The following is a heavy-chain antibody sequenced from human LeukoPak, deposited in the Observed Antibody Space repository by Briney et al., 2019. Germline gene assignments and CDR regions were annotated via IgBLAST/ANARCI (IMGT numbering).Heavy chain of an antibody. Sequence: ASVKVSCKASGYTFTGYYMHWVRQAPGQGLEWMGWINLNSGGTNYAQKFQGRVTMTRDTSISTAYMELSRLRSDDTAVYYCARDYYYDSSGSFDYWGQGTLVTVSS. CDR2: INLNSGGT. J-gene: IGHJ4*02. D-gene: IGHD3-22*01. CDR1: GYTFTGYY. CDR3: ARDYYYDSSGSFDY. V-gene: IGHV1-2*02.